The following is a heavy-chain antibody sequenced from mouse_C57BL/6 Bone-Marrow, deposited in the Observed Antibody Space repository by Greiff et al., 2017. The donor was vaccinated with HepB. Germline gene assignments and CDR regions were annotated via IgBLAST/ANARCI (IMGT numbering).Heavy chain of an antibody. Sequence: EVKLMESGGDLVKPGGSLKLSCAASGFTFSSYGMSWVRQTPDKRLEWVATISSGGSYTYYPDSVKGRFTISRDNAKNTLYLQMSSLKSEDTARYYGARHNWDPDYFDYWGQGTTLTVSA. J-gene: IGHJ2*01. CDR1: GFTFSSYG. D-gene: IGHD4-1*01. CDR3: ARHNWDPDYFDY. V-gene: IGHV5-6*01. CDR2: ISSGGSYT.